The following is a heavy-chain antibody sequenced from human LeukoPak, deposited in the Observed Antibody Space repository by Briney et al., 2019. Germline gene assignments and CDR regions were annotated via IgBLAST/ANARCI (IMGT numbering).Heavy chain of an antibody. D-gene: IGHD3-3*01. Sequence: SETLSLTCAVYGGSSSGYYWSWIRQPPGKGLEWIGEINHSGSTNYNPPLKSRVTISVDTSKNQFSLKLSSVTAADTAVYYCARGRYYDFWSGPIYMDVWGKGTTVTVSS. V-gene: IGHV4-34*01. J-gene: IGHJ6*03. CDR1: GGSSSGYY. CDR2: INHSGST. CDR3: ARGRYYDFWSGPIYMDV.